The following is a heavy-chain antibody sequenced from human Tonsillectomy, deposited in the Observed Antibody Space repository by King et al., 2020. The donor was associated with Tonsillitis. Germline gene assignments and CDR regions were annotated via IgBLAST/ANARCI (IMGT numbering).Heavy chain of an antibody. D-gene: IGHD2-21*02. CDR3: AKDRPGVTNFGS. CDR1: GFIFSGYG. J-gene: IGHJ4*02. Sequence: VQLVESGGGVVQPGGSLRLSCAPSGFIFSGYGMHWVRQVPGKGLQWVAFIRSDGTDTYYADSVKGRFTISRDNSKNTLYLQMDSLRTEDTAVYFCAKDRPGVTNFGSWGLGTLVTVSS. V-gene: IGHV3-30*02. CDR2: IRSDGTDT.